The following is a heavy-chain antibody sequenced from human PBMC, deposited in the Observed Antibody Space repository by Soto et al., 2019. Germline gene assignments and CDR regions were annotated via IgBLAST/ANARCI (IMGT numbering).Heavy chain of an antibody. CDR1: GYTFTGYY. CDR2: INPNSGGT. CDR3: ARDNEVESSGWLFDY. J-gene: IGHJ4*02. D-gene: IGHD6-19*01. V-gene: IGHV1-2*02. Sequence: VASVKVSCKASGYTFTGYYMHWVRQAPGQGLEWMGWINPNSGGTNYAQKFQGRVTMTRDTSISTAYMELSRLRSDDTAVYYCARDNEVESSGWLFDYWGQGTQVTAPQ.